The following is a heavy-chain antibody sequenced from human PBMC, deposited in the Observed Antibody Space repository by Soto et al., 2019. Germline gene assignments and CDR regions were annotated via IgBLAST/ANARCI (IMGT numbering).Heavy chain of an antibody. CDR2: ISAYNGNT. D-gene: IGHD3-10*01. Sequence: QVQPVQSGAEVKKPGASVKVSCKASGYTFTSYGISWVRQAPGQGLEWMGWISAYNGNTNDAQKHQGRVTTTSDESNGAAYIELRSLRSDDTAVGDCAREVARYGEHCGFDPWGQGTLVTVAS. J-gene: IGHJ5*02. CDR1: GYTFTSYG. CDR3: AREVARYGEHCGFDP. V-gene: IGHV1-18*01.